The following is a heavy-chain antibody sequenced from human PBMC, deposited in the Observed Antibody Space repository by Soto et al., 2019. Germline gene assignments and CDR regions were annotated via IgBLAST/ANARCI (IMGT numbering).Heavy chain of an antibody. J-gene: IGHJ4*02. CDR3: ARVDYYDRSGYYGY. CDR2: ISGYNGNT. CDR1: GYTFTIYG. Sequence: QVQLVQSGAEVKKPGASVKVSCKASGYTFTIYGISWVRQAPGQGLEWMGWISGYNGNTDYAQNLQDSVTLTTDASTSSVYMELRSRRSDDTAVYYCARVDYYDRSGYYGYWGQGTLITVSS. V-gene: IGHV1-18*04. D-gene: IGHD3-22*01.